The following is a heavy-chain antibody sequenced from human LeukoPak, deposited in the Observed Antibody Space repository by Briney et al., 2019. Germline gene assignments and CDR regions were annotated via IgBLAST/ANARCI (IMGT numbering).Heavy chain of an antibody. V-gene: IGHV3-74*01. Sequence: PGGSLRLSCEASGFTFSSNWMHWVRQAPGKGLVWVARINSDESTSYADSVKDRFTISRDNAKNTLYLQMNSLRVDDTAVYYCVGLWQYFDYWGQGTLVTVSS. CDR3: VGLWQYFDY. CDR2: INSDEST. J-gene: IGHJ4*02. CDR1: GFTFSSNW.